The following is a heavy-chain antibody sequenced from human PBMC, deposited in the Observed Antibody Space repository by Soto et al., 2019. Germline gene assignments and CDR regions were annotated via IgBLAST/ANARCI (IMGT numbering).Heavy chain of an antibody. CDR2: ISYDGSNK. Sequence: GGSLRLSCAASGFTFSSYAMHWVRQAPGKGLEWVAVISYDGSNKYYADSVKGRFTISRDNSKNTLYLQMNSLRAEDTAVYYCATGRIWSGYYKTPWRSLMDVWGKGTTVTVSS. J-gene: IGHJ6*04. CDR1: GFTFSSYA. D-gene: IGHD3-3*01. CDR3: ATGRIWSGYYKTPWRSLMDV. V-gene: IGHV3-30-3*01.